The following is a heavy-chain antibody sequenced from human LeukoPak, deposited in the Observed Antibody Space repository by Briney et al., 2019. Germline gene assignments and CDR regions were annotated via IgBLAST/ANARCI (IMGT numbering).Heavy chain of an antibody. CDR3: ARCTGGGSCYGVRY. CDR2: IIPIFGTA. J-gene: IGHJ4*02. D-gene: IGHD2-15*01. CDR1: GGTFSSYA. Sequence: SVKVPCKASGGTFSSYAISWVRQAPGQGLEWMGGIIPIFGTANYAQKFQGRVTITADETTSTAYMELSSLRSDDTAVYYCARCTGGGSCYGVRYWGQGTLVTVSS. V-gene: IGHV1-69*13.